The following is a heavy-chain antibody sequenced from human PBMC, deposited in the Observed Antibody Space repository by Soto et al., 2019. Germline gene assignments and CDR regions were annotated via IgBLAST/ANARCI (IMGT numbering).Heavy chain of an antibody. D-gene: IGHD3-22*01. CDR3: ARSHGSSGYCGDRFDP. J-gene: IGHJ5*02. V-gene: IGHV4-39*01. Sequence: SETLSLTCIVSGGSIRSSSYYWGWIRQPPGKGLEWIGNIYYSGKTYYNPSLKSRVTMSVHTSKNQFYLKLSSVTAADTAIYYCARSHGSSGYCGDRFDPWGQGTQVTVYS. CDR1: GGSIRSSSYY. CDR2: IYYSGKT.